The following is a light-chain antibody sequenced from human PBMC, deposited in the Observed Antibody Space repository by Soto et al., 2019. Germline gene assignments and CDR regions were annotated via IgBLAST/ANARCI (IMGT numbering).Light chain of an antibody. CDR1: SSDVGGYNY. CDR2: DVS. J-gene: IGLJ1*01. Sequence: QSALTQPASVSGSPGQSITISCTGTSSDVGGYNYVSWYQQHPGKAPKLMIYDVSNRPSGVSNRFSGSKSGNTASLTISGLQAEDEVDYDCSSYTSSSTLENDFGTGTKVTV. V-gene: IGLV2-14*01. CDR3: SSYTSSSTLEND.